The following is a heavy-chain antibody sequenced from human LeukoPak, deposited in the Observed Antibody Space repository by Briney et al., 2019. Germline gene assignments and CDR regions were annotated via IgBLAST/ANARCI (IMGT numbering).Heavy chain of an antibody. V-gene: IGHV3-23*01. CDR1: GFTFSSFG. Sequence: GGSLRLSCAASGFTFSSFGMSWVRQAPGKGLEWVSAISVSGDSTNYADSVKGRFTISRDNSKNTLYLQMNSLRAEDTAVYYCAKVFFMDYWGQGTLVTISS. D-gene: IGHD2-8*01. CDR2: ISVSGDST. J-gene: IGHJ4*02. CDR3: AKVFFMDY.